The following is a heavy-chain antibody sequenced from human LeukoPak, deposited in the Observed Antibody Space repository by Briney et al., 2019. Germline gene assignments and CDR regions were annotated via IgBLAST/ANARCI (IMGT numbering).Heavy chain of an antibody. CDR2: ISGSGGST. V-gene: IGHV3-23*01. CDR3: ANRARRGVARTYYYDSSGYLDY. J-gene: IGHJ4*02. Sequence: GGSLRLSCAASGFTFSSYGMHWVRQAPGKGLEWVSAISGSGGSTYYADSVKGRFTISRDNSKNTLYLQMNSLRAEDTAVYYCANRARRGVARTYYYDSSGYLDYWGQGTLVTVSS. D-gene: IGHD3-22*01. CDR1: GFTFSSYG.